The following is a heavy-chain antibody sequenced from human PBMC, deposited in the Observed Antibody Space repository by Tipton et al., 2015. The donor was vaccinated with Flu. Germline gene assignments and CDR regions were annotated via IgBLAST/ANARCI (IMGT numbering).Heavy chain of an antibody. CDR2: ISYDGSNK. CDR1: GFTFSSYA. CDR3: ARGGGYDSSGYPSYYYGMDV. D-gene: IGHD3-22*01. Sequence: RLVQSGGGVVQPGRSLRLSCAASGFTFSSYAMHWVRQAPGKGLEWVAVISYDGSNKYYADSVKGRFTISRDNSKNTLYLQMNSLRAEDTAVYYCARGGGYDSSGYPSYYYGMDVWGQGTTVTVSS. J-gene: IGHJ6*02. V-gene: IGHV3-30-3*01.